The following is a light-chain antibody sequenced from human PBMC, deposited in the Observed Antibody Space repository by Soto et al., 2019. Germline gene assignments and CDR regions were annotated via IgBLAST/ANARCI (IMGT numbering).Light chain of an antibody. CDR3: QQRSNRIT. Sequence: EFVLTQSPATLSLSPGERAILSCRASQSVAGSLAWYQQKPGQAPRLLIYDISTRAAAIPARFSGSGSGTDFTLTVSSLEPEDFALYYCQQRSNRITFVQGTRLEIK. CDR2: DIS. CDR1: QSVAGS. V-gene: IGKV3-11*01. J-gene: IGKJ5*01.